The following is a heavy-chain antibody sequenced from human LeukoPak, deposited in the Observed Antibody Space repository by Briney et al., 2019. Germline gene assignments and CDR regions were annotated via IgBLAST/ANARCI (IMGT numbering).Heavy chain of an antibody. CDR3: AKDGSYYGFYYFDY. CDR1: GFTFSSYA. Sequence: GGSLILSCAASGFTFSSYAMSWVRQAPGKGLEWVSAISGSGGRRYYADSVRGRFTISIDNSKNTQYLQMNSLRAEDTAVYYCAKDGSYYGFYYFDYWGQGTLVTVSS. J-gene: IGHJ4*02. CDR2: ISGSGGRR. D-gene: IGHD1-26*01. V-gene: IGHV3-23*01.